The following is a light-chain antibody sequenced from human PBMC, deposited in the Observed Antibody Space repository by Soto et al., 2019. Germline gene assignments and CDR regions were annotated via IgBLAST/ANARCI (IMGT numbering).Light chain of an antibody. Sequence: QSAVTQPPSVSGAPGQRVTISCTGSSSNIGAGYDVHWYQQRPGTAPKLLIYGNKNRPSGVPDRFSGSKSGTSASLAITGLQAEDEADYYCQSYDSSLSVSYVFGTGTKLTVL. CDR2: GNK. J-gene: IGLJ1*01. V-gene: IGLV1-40*01. CDR3: QSYDSSLSVSYV. CDR1: SSNIGAGYD.